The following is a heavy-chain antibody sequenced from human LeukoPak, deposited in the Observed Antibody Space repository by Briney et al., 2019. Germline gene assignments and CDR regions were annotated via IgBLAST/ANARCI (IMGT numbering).Heavy chain of an antibody. V-gene: IGHV7-4-1*02. J-gene: IGHJ4*02. Sequence: RGASVKVSCKASGYTFTSYAMNWVRQAPGQGLEWMGWINTNTGNPTYAQGFTGRFVFSLDTSVSTAYLQISSLKAEDTAVYYCAREIRGTVTTFTFGYWGQGTLVTVSS. CDR2: INTNTGNP. CDR1: GYTFTSYA. D-gene: IGHD4-17*01. CDR3: AREIRGTVTTFTFGY.